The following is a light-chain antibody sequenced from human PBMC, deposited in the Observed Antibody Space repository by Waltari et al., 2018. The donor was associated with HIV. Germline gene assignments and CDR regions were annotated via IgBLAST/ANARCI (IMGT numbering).Light chain of an antibody. Sequence: SVVTQPPSASGTPGQRVTISCSGNTSNIGSNYVFWYQHLPGMAPKLLIHRNDQRPSGVPDRFSGSTSGTSASLAISGLRSEDEADYYCVTWDDSLRGVVFGGGTKVAVL. J-gene: IGLJ2*01. CDR3: VTWDDSLRGVV. CDR1: TSNIGSNY. CDR2: RND. V-gene: IGLV1-47*01.